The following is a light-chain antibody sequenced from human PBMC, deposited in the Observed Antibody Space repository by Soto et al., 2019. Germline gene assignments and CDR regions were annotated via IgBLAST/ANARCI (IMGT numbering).Light chain of an antibody. CDR3: MQGTHWPWT. CDR2: LGS. J-gene: IGKJ1*01. V-gene: IGKV2-28*01. CDR1: QSLLQSDGYTY. Sequence: IVMTQSPLSLPVTPGEPASISCRSSQSLLQSDGYTYLDWYLQKPGQSPQLLIYLGSNRASGVPDMFSGSGSGTDFTLKISRVEAEDVGVYYCMQGTHWPWTFGQGTKVEIK.